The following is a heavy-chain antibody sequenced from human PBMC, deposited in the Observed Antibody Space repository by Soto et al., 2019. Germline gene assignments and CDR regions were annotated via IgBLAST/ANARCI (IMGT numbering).Heavy chain of an antibody. Sequence: ASVKVSCKASGYTFTSYGISWVRQAPGQGLEWMGWISAYNGNTNYAQKLQGRVTMTTDTSTSTAYMELRSLRSDDTAVYYCASALIAAAEVWFDPWGQGTLVTVSS. CDR2: ISAYNGNT. J-gene: IGHJ5*02. CDR3: ASALIAAAEVWFDP. V-gene: IGHV1-18*01. CDR1: GYTFTSYG. D-gene: IGHD6-13*01.